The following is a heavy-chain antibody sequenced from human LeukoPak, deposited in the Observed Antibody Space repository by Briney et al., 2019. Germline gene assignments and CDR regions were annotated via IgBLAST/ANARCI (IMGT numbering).Heavy chain of an antibody. CDR2: ISSNGCST. J-gene: IGHJ6*02. V-gene: IGHV3-64D*09. CDR1: GLTFSSYA. Sequence: GGSDTLSCSASGLTFSSYAMHWVRQAPGKGLEYVSAISSNGCSTYYADSVKGRFTISRDNSKNTLYLQMSSLRAEDTAVYYCVRGKPDYDFWSGYYAPSGYYYYGMDVWGQGTPATVSS. D-gene: IGHD3-3*01. CDR3: VRGKPDYDFWSGYYAPSGYYYYGMDV.